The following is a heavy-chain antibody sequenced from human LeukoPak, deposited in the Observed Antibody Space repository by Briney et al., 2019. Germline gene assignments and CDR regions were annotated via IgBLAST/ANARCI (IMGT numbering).Heavy chain of an antibody. CDR3: ARDVYTSNWFPFDS. Sequence: GSLRLSCAASGFTFSSHTMNWVRQAPGKGLEWVSSVSSSSSYIYYADSVKGRFTISRDSAKSSLYLQMNSLRAEDTAVYYCARDVYTSNWFPFDSWGQGTLVTVSS. D-gene: IGHD6-13*01. CDR1: GFTFSSHT. CDR2: VSSSSSYI. J-gene: IGHJ4*02. V-gene: IGHV3-21*06.